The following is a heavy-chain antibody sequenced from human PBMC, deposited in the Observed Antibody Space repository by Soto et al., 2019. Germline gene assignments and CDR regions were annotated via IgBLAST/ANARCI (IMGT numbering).Heavy chain of an antibody. CDR3: VRSRAPREPFDH. CDR2: IDNGGNT. J-gene: IGHJ5*02. D-gene: IGHD1-26*01. CDR1: GRTLNINADF. V-gene: IGHV4-39*01. Sequence: SQTLSLTCTVSGRTLNINADFWYLVWLLQHQGKGLEWLGSIDNGGNTHYNAPLKSRVIISADTSKNQFSLSLNSVTAADTAVYYCVRSRAPREPFDHRGRGTLVTVSS.